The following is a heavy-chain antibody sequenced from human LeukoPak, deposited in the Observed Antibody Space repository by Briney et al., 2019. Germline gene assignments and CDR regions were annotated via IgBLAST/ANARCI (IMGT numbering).Heavy chain of an antibody. Sequence: GGSLRLSWAAVRLIVTRVFMGWGRQAPGKGLEWVSLIASAGETYYADSVKGRFTISRDNSKNTVSLQMNSLRVDDTAVYYYSNSWGTYWGQGTLVTVSS. CDR3: SNSWGTY. D-gene: IGHD3-16*01. V-gene: IGHV3-53*01. CDR2: IASAGET. CDR1: RLIVTRVF. J-gene: IGHJ4*02.